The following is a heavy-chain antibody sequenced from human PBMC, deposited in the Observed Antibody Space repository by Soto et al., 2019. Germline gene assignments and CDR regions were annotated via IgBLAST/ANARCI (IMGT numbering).Heavy chain of an antibody. V-gene: IGHV3-30*18. Sequence: GGSLRLSCAASGLTFSSYGMHWVRQAPGKGLEWVAVISYDGSNKYYADSVKGRYTISRDNSKNTLYLQMNSLRAEDTAVYYCAKDHYDILTGYPYYFDYWGQGTLVTVSS. CDR3: AKDHYDILTGYPYYFDY. CDR2: ISYDGSNK. CDR1: GLTFSSYG. J-gene: IGHJ4*02. D-gene: IGHD3-9*01.